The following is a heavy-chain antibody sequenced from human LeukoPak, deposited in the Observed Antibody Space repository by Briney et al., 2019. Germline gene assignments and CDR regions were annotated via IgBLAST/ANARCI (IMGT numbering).Heavy chain of an antibody. CDR1: GFTFSSYS. CDR3: ARDDQSVTMGRGQVNYYYYGMDV. J-gene: IGHJ6*02. V-gene: IGHV3-30*03. D-gene: IGHD3-10*01. CDR2: MSYDESTK. Sequence: GGSLRLSCAASGFTFSSYSMNWVRQAPGTGLEWVAVMSYDESTKYYADSVKGRFTISRDNPRNTLFLQMNSVRSEDTAVYYCARDDQSVTMGRGQVNYYYYGMDVWGQGTTVTVSS.